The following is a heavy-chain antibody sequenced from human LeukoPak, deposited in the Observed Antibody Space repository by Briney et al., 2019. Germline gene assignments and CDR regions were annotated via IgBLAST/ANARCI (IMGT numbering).Heavy chain of an antibody. D-gene: IGHD2-15*01. CDR1: GYSISSGYY. CDR2: INHSGST. J-gene: IGHJ6*03. V-gene: IGHV4-38-2*02. CDR3: ARLGYCSGGSCYPYYYYYYMDV. Sequence: SETLSLICTVSGYSISSGYYWGWVRQPPGKGLEWIGEINHSGSTNYNPSLKSRVTISVDTSKNQFSLKLSSVTAADTAVYYCARLGYCSGGSCYPYYYYYYMDVWGKGTTVTVSS.